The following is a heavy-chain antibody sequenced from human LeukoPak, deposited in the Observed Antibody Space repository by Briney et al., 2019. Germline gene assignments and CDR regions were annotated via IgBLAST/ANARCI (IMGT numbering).Heavy chain of an antibody. D-gene: IGHD2-15*01. J-gene: IGHJ4*02. CDR1: GYTFTSYG. V-gene: IGHV1-18*01. Sequence: ASVKVSCKASGYTFTSYGISWVRQAPGQGLEWMGWISAYNGNTNYAQKLQGRVTMTTDTSTSTAYMELRSLRSDDTAVYYRARYWRGGSCYFGGDYWGQGTLVTVSS. CDR2: ISAYNGNT. CDR3: ARYWRGGSCYFGGDY.